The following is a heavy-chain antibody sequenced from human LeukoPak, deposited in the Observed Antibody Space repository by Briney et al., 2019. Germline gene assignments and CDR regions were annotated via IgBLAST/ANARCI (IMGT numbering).Heavy chain of an antibody. V-gene: IGHV1-46*01. J-gene: IGHJ3*02. D-gene: IGHD3-10*01. Sequence: ASVKVSCKASGYTFTSYYMHWVRQAPGQGLEWMGIINPSGGSTSYAQKFQGRVTMTGDMSTSTVYMGLSSLRSEDTAVYYCARVPYYGSGKRAFDIWGQGTMVTVSS. CDR3: ARVPYYGSGKRAFDI. CDR2: INPSGGST. CDR1: GYTFTSYY.